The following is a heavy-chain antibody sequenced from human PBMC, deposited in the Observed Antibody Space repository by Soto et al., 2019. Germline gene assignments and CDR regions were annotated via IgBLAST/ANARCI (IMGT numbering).Heavy chain of an antibody. CDR1: GGSSSSYY. V-gene: IGHV4-59*01. Sequence: LETLSLTCTVSGGSSSSYYWSWIRQPPGKGLEWIGYIYYSGSTNYNPSLKSRVTISVDTSKNQFSLKLSSVTAADTAVYYCAREVGYSYGIDYYGMDVWGQGTTVTVSS. CDR3: AREVGYSYGIDYYGMDV. J-gene: IGHJ6*02. D-gene: IGHD5-18*01. CDR2: IYYSGST.